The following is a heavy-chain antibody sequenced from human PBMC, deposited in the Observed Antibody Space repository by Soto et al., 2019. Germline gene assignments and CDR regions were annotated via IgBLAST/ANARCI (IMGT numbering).Heavy chain of an antibody. CDR3: ARLPKGSVVTG. CDR2: ISSSSENI. J-gene: IGHJ4*01. CDR1: GFSFRDHS. D-gene: IGHD2-21*02. V-gene: IGHV3-48*02. Sequence: ESGGGVVSPGGSLRLSCVGSGFSFRDHSMNWVRQPPGKGLQWISYISSSSENIYYADSVKVRFTGSRDNAKNTLFLQMNSLRDDDSAIYYCARLPKGSVVTGWGQGSLVTVSS.